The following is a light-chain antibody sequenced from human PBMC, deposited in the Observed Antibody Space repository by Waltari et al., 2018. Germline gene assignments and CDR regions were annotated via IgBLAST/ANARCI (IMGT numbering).Light chain of an antibody. CDR3: QQYNNWRT. J-gene: IGKJ2*01. V-gene: IGKV3-15*01. CDR1: QSISRN. Sequence: EILMTQSLPTLSVSPGERATLSCRASQSISRNLAWYQQKPGQAPRLLIYGASTRATGIPARFSGSGSGTEFTLTISSLQSEDFAVYYCQQYNNWRTFGQGTKLEIK. CDR2: GAS.